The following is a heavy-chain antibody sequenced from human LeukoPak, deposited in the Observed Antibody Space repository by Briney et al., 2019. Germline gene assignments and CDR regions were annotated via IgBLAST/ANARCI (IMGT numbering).Heavy chain of an antibody. J-gene: IGHJ3*02. Sequence: SETLSLTCTVSGGSISSYYWSWIRQPAGKGLEWIGRIYTSGSTNYNPSLKSRVTMSVDTSKNQFSLKLSSVTAADTAVYYCASLLYFDWLRWVDAFDIWGQGTMVTVSS. CDR2: IYTSGST. V-gene: IGHV4-4*07. CDR3: ASLLYFDWLRWVDAFDI. CDR1: GGSISSYY. D-gene: IGHD3-9*01.